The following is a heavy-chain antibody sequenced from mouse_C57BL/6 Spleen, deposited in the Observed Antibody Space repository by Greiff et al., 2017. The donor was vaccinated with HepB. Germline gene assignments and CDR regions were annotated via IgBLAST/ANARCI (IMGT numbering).Heavy chain of an antibody. Sequence: EVQLQQSGPELVKPGASVKMSCKASGYTFTDYNMHWVKQSHGKSLEWIGYINPKNGGTSYNQKFKGKATLTVNKSSSKAYMERRSLTSEGSAVYYCARWGYDYAWFAYWGQGTLVTVSA. J-gene: IGHJ3*01. V-gene: IGHV1-22*01. D-gene: IGHD2-4*01. CDR2: INPKNGGT. CDR1: GYTFTDYN. CDR3: ARWGYDYAWFAY.